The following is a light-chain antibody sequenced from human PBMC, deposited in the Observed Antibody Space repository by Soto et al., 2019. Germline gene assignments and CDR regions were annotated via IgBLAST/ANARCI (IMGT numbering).Light chain of an antibody. CDR3: QQYNRWPPWT. CDR2: GAS. V-gene: IGKV3-15*01. J-gene: IGKJ1*01. Sequence: EVVMTQSPATLSVSPGERATLSCRASQSVSSSLAWYQQNPGQAPRLLIYGASTRATGIPVRFSGSGSGTDFTLTISSLQSEDFAVYYCQQYNRWPPWTFGQGTKVEIK. CDR1: QSVSSS.